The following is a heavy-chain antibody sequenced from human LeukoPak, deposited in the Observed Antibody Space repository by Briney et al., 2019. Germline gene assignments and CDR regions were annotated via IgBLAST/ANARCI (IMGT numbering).Heavy chain of an antibody. CDR2: INPYSGDT. J-gene: IGHJ6*03. D-gene: IGHD6-19*01. Sequence: ASVMVSCKASGYSFTDHHMHWVRQAPGQGLEWMGRINPYSGDTKFAQKFQGRVTLTRDTSISTAYMELSRLRSDDTAVYDCARDTSGWSRGRFYYYMDFWGMGTTVTVSS. CDR1: GYSFTDHH. V-gene: IGHV1-2*06. CDR3: ARDTSGWSRGRFYYYMDF.